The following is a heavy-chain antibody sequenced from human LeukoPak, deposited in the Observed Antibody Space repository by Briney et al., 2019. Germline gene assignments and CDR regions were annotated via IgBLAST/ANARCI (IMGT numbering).Heavy chain of an antibody. CDR1: GGSISSYY. V-gene: IGHV4-59*12. D-gene: IGHD3-22*01. Sequence: PSETLSLTCTVSGGSISSYYWSWIRQPPGKGLEWIAYIYYSGSTNYNPSLKSRVTKSVDTSKNQFSLKLSSVTAADTAVYYCARDRYYYDSSGGRIFDYWGQGTLVTVSP. CDR3: ARDRYYYDSSGGRIFDY. CDR2: IYYSGST. J-gene: IGHJ4*02.